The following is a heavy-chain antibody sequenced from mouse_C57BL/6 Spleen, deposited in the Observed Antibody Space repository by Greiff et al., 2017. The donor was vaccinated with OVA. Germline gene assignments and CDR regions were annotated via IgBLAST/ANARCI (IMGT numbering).Heavy chain of an antibody. V-gene: IGHV1-69*01. CDR3: ARWGDGHYGAWFAY. CDR1: GYTFTSYW. J-gene: IGHJ3*01. CDR2: IDPSDSYT. D-gene: IGHD1-1*01. Sequence: VQLQQPGAELVMPGASVKLSCKASGYTFTSYWMHWVKQRPGQGLEWIGEIDPSDSYTNYNQKFKGKSTLTVDKSSSTAYMQLSSLTSKDSAVYYCARWGDGHYGAWFAYWGQGTLVTVSA.